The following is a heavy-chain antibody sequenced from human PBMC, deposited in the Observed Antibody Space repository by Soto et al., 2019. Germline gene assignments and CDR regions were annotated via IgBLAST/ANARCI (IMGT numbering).Heavy chain of an antibody. Sequence: PGESLKISCKGSGYSFTSYWLGWVRQMPGKGLEWMGIIYPGDSDTRYSPSFQGQVTISADKSISTAYLQWSSLKASDTAMYYCATRTLGYCSGGSCYSPFDIWGQGTMVTVSS. CDR3: ATRTLGYCSGGSCYSPFDI. CDR2: IYPGDSDT. J-gene: IGHJ3*02. CDR1: GYSFTSYW. V-gene: IGHV5-51*01. D-gene: IGHD2-15*01.